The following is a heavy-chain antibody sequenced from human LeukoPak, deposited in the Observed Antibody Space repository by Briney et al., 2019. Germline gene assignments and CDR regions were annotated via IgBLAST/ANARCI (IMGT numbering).Heavy chain of an antibody. CDR3: ARWRQHLYYYYYGMDV. V-gene: IGHV5-51*01. CDR2: IYPGDSDT. Sequence: AGESLKISCKGSGYSFTSYWIGWVRQMPGKGLEWMGIIYPGDSDTRYSPSFQGQVTISADKSISTACLQWSSLKASDTAMYYCARWRQHLYYYYYGMDVWGQGTTVTVSS. J-gene: IGHJ6*02. CDR1: GYSFTSYW. D-gene: IGHD6-13*01.